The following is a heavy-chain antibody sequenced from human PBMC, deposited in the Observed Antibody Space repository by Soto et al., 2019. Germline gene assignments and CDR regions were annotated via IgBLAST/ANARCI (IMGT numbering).Heavy chain of an antibody. D-gene: IGHD3-3*01. V-gene: IGHV1-18*01. Sequence: ASVKVSCKASGYTFTSYGISWVRQAPGQGLEWMGWISAYNGNTNYAQKLQGRVTMTTDTSTSTAYMELRSLRSDDTAVYYCAREPPGERFLEWLDLDYYYYYMDVWGKGTTVTVSS. J-gene: IGHJ6*03. CDR3: AREPPGERFLEWLDLDYYYYYMDV. CDR2: ISAYNGNT. CDR1: GYTFTSYG.